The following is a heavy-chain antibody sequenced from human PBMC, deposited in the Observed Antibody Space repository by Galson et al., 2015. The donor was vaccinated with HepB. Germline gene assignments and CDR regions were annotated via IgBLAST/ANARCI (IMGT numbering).Heavy chain of an antibody. D-gene: IGHD2-2*02. Sequence: SVKVSCKASGYTFTSYGISWVRQAPGQRLEWMGWISAYNGNTNYAQKLQGRVTMTTDTSTSTAYMELRSLRSDDTAVYYCARNPFFFTLGYCSSTSCYTGDYYFDYWGQGTLVTVSS. CDR1: GYTFTSYG. CDR2: ISAYNGNT. CDR3: ARNPFFFTLGYCSSTSCYTGDYYFDY. V-gene: IGHV1-18*01. J-gene: IGHJ4*02.